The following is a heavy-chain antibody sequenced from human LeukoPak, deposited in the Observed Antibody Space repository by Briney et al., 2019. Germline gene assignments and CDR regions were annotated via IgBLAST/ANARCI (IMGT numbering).Heavy chain of an antibody. D-gene: IGHD3-22*01. V-gene: IGHV1-69*13. J-gene: IGHJ4*02. CDR3: ARDPYYYDSSGYYPEYFDY. CDR1: GGTFSSYA. CDR2: IIPIFGTA. Sequence: ASVKVSCKASGGTFSSYAISWARQAPGQGLEWMGGIIPIFGTANYAQKFQGRVTITADESTSTAYMELSSLRSEDTAVYYCARDPYYYDSSGYYPEYFDYWGQGTQVTVSS.